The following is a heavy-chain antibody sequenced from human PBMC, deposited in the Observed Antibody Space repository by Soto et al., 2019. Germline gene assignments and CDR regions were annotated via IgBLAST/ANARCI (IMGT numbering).Heavy chain of an antibody. J-gene: IGHJ3*02. CDR3: ARGGYSYGSYHDAFDI. Sequence: GGSLRLSCAASGFTFSSYGMHWVRQAPGKGLEWVAVIWYDGSNKYYADSVKGRFTISRDNSKNTLYLQMNSLRAEDTAVYYCARGGYSYGSYHDAFDIWGQGTMVTVSS. V-gene: IGHV3-33*01. D-gene: IGHD5-18*01. CDR1: GFTFSSYG. CDR2: IWYDGSNK.